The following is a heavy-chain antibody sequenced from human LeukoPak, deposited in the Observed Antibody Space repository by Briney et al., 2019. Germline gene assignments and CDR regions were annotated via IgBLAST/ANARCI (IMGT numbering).Heavy chain of an antibody. Sequence: SETLSLTCIVSGASISSYYWSWIRQPPGKGLEWIGYIYYSGSTNYNPSLKSRVTISVDTSKNQFSLKLSSVTAADTAVYYCARYYDFWSGYPDYWGQGTLVTVSS. CDR1: GASISSYY. D-gene: IGHD3-3*01. CDR3: ARYYDFWSGYPDY. V-gene: IGHV4-59*01. J-gene: IGHJ4*02. CDR2: IYYSGST.